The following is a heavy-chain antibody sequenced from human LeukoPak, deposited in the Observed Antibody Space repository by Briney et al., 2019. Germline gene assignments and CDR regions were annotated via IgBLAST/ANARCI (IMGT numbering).Heavy chain of an antibody. Sequence: PSETLSLTCTVSGGSISSGDYYWSWIRQPPGKGLEWIGYIYYSGSTCYNPSLKSRVTISVDTSKNQFSLKLSSVTAADTAVYYCTRRPDYYDGDIYRGAFDIWGQGTMVAVSS. CDR3: TRRPDYYDGDIYRGAFDI. D-gene: IGHD3-22*01. CDR1: GGSISSGDYY. CDR2: IYYSGST. J-gene: IGHJ3*02. V-gene: IGHV4-30-4*01.